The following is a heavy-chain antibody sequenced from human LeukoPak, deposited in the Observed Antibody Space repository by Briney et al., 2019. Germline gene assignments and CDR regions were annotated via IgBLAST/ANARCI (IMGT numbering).Heavy chain of an antibody. J-gene: IGHJ5*02. V-gene: IGHV3-7*01. D-gene: IGHD3-16*01. CDR3: ARELRAVGGGKRFDP. CDR2: INEDGSEK. CDR1: GFSFGNYW. Sequence: PGGSLRLSCSASGFSFGNYWMSRVRQTPGKGLELVANINEDGSEKNYVDSVKGRFTMSRDNADNSVHLQMNSLRDEDTAVYYCARELRAVGGGKRFDPWGQGTLVTVSS.